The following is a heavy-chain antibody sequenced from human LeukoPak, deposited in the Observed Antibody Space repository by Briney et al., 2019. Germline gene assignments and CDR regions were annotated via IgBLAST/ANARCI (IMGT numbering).Heavy chain of an antibody. V-gene: IGHV2-70*11. CDR3: ARSVYYYGSGSYYIVGFDY. Sequence: ESGPALVKPTQTLTLTCTFSGFSLTPSGMCVSWIRQPPGKALEWLARIDWDDDKYYSTSLKTRLTISKDTSKNQVVLTMTNMDPVDTATYYCARSVYYYGSGSYYIVGFDYWGQGTLVTVSS. CDR2: IDWDDDK. D-gene: IGHD3-10*01. J-gene: IGHJ4*02. CDR1: GFSLTPSGMC.